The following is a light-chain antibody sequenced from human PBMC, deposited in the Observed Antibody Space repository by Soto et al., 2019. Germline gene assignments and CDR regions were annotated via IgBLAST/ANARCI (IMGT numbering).Light chain of an antibody. J-gene: IGLJ1*01. CDR2: DVS. V-gene: IGLV2-14*01. CDR3: SSYTSSSTYV. Sequence: QSALTQPASVSGSPGQSITISCTGTSSDVGGYKYVSWYQQHPGKAPKLMIYDVSNRPSGVSNRFSGSKSGNTASLTISGLQAEDEADYYGSSYTSSSTYVFGTGTKVTVL. CDR1: SSDVGGYKY.